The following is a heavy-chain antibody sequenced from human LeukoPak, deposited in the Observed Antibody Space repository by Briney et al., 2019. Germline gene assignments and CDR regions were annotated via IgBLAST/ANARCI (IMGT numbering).Heavy chain of an antibody. V-gene: IGHV3-23*01. CDR1: GFTFSSYA. J-gene: IGHJ4*02. D-gene: IGHD5-18*01. Sequence: PGGSLRLSCAASGFTFSSYAMSWVRQAPGKGLEWVSAISGSGGSTYYADSVKGRFTISRDNSKNTLYLQMNSLRAEDTAVYYCARDKTGYSYGYFDYWGQGTLVTVSS. CDR3: ARDKTGYSYGYFDY. CDR2: ISGSGGST.